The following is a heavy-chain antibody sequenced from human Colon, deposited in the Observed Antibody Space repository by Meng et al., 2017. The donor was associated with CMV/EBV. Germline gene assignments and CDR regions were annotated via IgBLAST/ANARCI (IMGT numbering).Heavy chain of an antibody. CDR2: ISWSGGSK. Sequence: GGSLRLSCVVSGISVDDYAMHWVRQTPGKGLEWISGISWSGGSKVYGDAVQGRFTVSRDTAKSSVYLQMNSLRADATALYYCAKGRLKYSSGFRDFFEFWGQGTLVTVSS. V-gene: IGHV3-9*01. J-gene: IGHJ4*02. CDR1: GISVDDYA. D-gene: IGHD3-22*01. CDR3: AKGRLKYSSGFRDFFEF.